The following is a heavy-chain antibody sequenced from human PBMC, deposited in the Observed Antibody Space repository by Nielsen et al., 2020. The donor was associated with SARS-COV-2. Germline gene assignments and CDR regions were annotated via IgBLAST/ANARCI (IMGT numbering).Heavy chain of an antibody. J-gene: IGHJ6*04. CDR2: ISYDGSNK. D-gene: IGHD6-19*01. CDR3: AKDDNIAVAGLGAPFLDV. Sequence: GGSLRLSCASVGFTFSSYGMHWVRQAPGKGLEWVAVISYDGSNKYYADSVKGRFTISRDNSKNTLYLQMNSLRAEDTAVYYCAKDDNIAVAGLGAPFLDVWGKGTTVTVSS. CDR1: GFTFSSYG. V-gene: IGHV3-30*18.